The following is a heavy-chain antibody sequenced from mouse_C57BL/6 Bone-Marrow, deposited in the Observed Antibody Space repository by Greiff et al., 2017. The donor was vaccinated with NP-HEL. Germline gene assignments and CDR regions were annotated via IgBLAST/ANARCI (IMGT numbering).Heavy chain of an antibody. J-gene: IGHJ2*01. Sequence: EVKVVESGGGLVQPGGSLKLSCAASGFTFSDYYMYWVRQTPEKRLEWVAYISNGGGSTYYPDTVKGRFTISRDNAKNTLYLQMSRLKSEDTAMYYCARQGGSTMVTTGPYFDYWGQGTTLTVSS. D-gene: IGHD2-2*01. CDR3: ARQGGSTMVTTGPYFDY. V-gene: IGHV5-12*01. CDR1: GFTFSDYY. CDR2: ISNGGGST.